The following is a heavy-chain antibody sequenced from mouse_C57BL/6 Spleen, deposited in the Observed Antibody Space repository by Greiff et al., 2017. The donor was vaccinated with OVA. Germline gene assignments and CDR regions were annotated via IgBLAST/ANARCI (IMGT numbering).Heavy chain of an antibody. CDR1: GYTFTSYW. J-gene: IGHJ1*03. Sequence: VRLQQPGAELVKPGASVKVSCKASGYTFTSYWMHWVKQRPGQGLEWIGRIHPSDSDTNYNQKFKGKATLTVDKSSSTAYMQLSSLTSEDSAVYYCATLYDYDGYWYFDVWGTGTTVTVSS. CDR3: ATLYDYDGYWYFDV. V-gene: IGHV1-74*01. CDR2: IHPSDSDT. D-gene: IGHD2-4*01.